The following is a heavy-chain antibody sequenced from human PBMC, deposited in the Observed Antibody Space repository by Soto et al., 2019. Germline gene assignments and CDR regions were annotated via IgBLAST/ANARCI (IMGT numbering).Heavy chain of an antibody. V-gene: IGHV1-3*05. CDR2: ISLGNGNT. D-gene: IGHD3-10*01. J-gene: IGHJ6*02. CDR3: ARRGDGMDV. Sequence: QVQVVQSGAEEKKPGASVKVSCRASGYTFTNFVIHWLCQAPGQRLEWMGWISLGNGNTNHSQKFQGRVTITGDTSASTAYMELSRLRSEDTAVYYCARRGDGMDVWGQGTTVTVSS. CDR1: GYTFTNFV.